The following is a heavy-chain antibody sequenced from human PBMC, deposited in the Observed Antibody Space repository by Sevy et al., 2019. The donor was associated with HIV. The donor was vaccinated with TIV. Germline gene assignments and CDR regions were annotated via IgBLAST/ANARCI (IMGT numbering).Heavy chain of an antibody. CDR3: ARSPYYDFWSGNGYYFDY. J-gene: IGHJ4*02. Sequence: GGSLRLSCAASGFTFSSYAMHWVRQAPGKGLEWVAVISYDGSNKYYADSVKGRFTISRDNSKNTLYLQMNSLRAEDTAVYYCARSPYYDFWSGNGYYFDYWGQGTLVIVSS. D-gene: IGHD3-3*01. CDR1: GFTFSSYA. V-gene: IGHV3-30*04. CDR2: ISYDGSNK.